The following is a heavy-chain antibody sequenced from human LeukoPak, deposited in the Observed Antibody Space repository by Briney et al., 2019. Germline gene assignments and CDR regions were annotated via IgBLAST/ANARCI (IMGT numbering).Heavy chain of an antibody. J-gene: IGHJ4*02. CDR3: ARDGIAARHFDY. D-gene: IGHD6-6*01. Sequence: SETLSLTCAVYGGSFSGYYWSWIRQPPGKGLEWIGEINHSGSTNYNPSLKSRVTISVDTSKNQFSLKLSSVTAADTAVYYCARDGIAARHFDYWGQGTLVTVSP. CDR1: GGSFSGYY. CDR2: INHSGST. V-gene: IGHV4-34*01.